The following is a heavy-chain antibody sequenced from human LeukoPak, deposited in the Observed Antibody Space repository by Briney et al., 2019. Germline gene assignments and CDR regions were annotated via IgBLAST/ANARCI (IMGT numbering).Heavy chain of an antibody. V-gene: IGHV3-23*01. Sequence: GGSLRLSCAASGFTFTSYSMTWVRQAPGKGLEWVSAISASGGNTYSADSVEGRFTISRDNSKNTVYLQMNSLRAEDTAVYYCARSDSSGYFTSENFDYWGQGTLVTVSS. CDR3: ARSDSSGYFTSENFDY. CDR2: ISASGGNT. J-gene: IGHJ4*02. D-gene: IGHD3-22*01. CDR1: GFTFTSYS.